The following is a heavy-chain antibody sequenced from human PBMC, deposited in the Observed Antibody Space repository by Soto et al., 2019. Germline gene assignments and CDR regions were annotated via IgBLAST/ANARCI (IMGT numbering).Heavy chain of an antibody. D-gene: IGHD6-13*01. CDR3: AKVTIEVPAPGTAV. CDR2: ISYSGDRT. Sequence: GGSLRLSCAASGFTFNNYAMSWVRQAPGKGLEWVSAISYSGDRTFYADSAKGRFTISRDNSKNTLYLEMKSLRAEDTAIYYCAKVTIEVPAPGTAVWGQGTTVTVSS. V-gene: IGHV3-23*01. CDR1: GFTFNNYA. J-gene: IGHJ6*02.